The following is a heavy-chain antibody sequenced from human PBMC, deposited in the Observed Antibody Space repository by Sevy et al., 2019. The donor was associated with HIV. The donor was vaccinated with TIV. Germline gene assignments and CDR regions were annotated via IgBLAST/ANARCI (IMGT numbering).Heavy chain of an antibody. CDR2: IYYSGST. CDR1: GGSISSSSYY. J-gene: IGHJ4*02. CDR3: ARLAYGDYARMFDY. V-gene: IGHV4-39*01. Sequence: SETLSLTCTVSGGSISSSSYYWGWIRQPPGKGLEWIGSIYYSGSTFYNPSLRSRVTMSVDMSKNQFSLKVSSVTAADTAVYDCARLAYGDYARMFDYWGQGTLVTVSS. D-gene: IGHD4-17*01.